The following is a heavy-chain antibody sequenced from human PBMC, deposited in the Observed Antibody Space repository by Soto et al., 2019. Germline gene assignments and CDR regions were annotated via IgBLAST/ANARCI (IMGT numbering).Heavy chain of an antibody. Sequence: QVQLVQSGAEVKKPGASVKVSCKASGYTFTSYAMHWVRQAPGQRLEWMGWINAGNGNTQYSQKFQGRVTITSDTSASTAYMELSSLRSEDTAVSYCARGERFGEVPLYYWGQGTLVTVSS. CDR1: GYTFTSYA. V-gene: IGHV1-3*01. D-gene: IGHD3-10*01. CDR3: ARGERFGEVPLYY. CDR2: INAGNGNT. J-gene: IGHJ4*02.